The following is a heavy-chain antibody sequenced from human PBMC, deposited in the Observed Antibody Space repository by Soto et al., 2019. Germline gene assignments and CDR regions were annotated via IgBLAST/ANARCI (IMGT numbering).Heavy chain of an antibody. D-gene: IGHD3-10*01. Sequence: GGSLRLSCAASGFTFSSYAMHWVRQAPGKGLEWVAVISYDGSNKYYADSVKGRFTISRDNSKNTLYLQMNSLRAEDTAVYYCARGILYCSGSYSEPYYYYGMDVWSQGTTVTVSS. CDR3: ARGILYCSGSYSEPYYYYGMDV. J-gene: IGHJ6*02. CDR1: GFTFSSYA. V-gene: IGHV3-30-3*01. CDR2: ISYDGSNK.